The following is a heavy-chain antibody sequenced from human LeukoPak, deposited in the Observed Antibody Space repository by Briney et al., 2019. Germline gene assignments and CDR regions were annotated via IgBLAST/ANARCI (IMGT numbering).Heavy chain of an antibody. D-gene: IGHD3-16*02. CDR3: ARIRSMITFGGVIGPFDY. Sequence: ASVKVSCKASGYTFTSYYMHWVRQAPGQGLEWMGVINPSGGTTNYAQKFQGRVTMTRDTSTSTVYMELSSLRSEDTAVYYCARIRSMITFGGVIGPFDYWGQGTLVTVSS. J-gene: IGHJ4*02. V-gene: IGHV1-46*01. CDR1: GYTFTSYY. CDR2: INPSGGTT.